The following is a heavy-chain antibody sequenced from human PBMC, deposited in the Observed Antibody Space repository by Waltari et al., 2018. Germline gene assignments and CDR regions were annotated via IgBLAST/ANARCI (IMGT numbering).Heavy chain of an antibody. CDR2: VNPGSGKK. D-gene: IGHD2-15*01. CDR3: TRGALNRRRSYGGYYYNGLDV. V-gene: IGHV1-8*01. CDR1: GYTFNSHD. Sequence: QVQLVQSGAEVKKPGASVKVSCKASGYTFNSHDINWVRQATGQGLEWMGWVNPGSGKKGYEQNLQGMVTITRDTSISAAYMEVSDLRSEDTAVYYCTRGALNRRRSYGGYYYNGLDVWGQGTRVTVSS. J-gene: IGHJ6*02.